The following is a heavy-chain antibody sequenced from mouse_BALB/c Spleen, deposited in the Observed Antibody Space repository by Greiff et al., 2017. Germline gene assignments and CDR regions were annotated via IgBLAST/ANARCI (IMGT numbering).Heavy chain of an antibody. J-gene: IGHJ3*01. V-gene: IGHV2-9*02. D-gene: IGHD2-10*02. CDR1: GFSLTSYG. Sequence: VQLVESGPGLVAPSQSLSITCTVSGFSLTSYGVHWVRQPPGKGLEWLGVIWAGGSTNYNSALMSRLSISKDNSKSQVFLKMNSLQTDDTAMYYCARDREYGNAWFAYWGQGTLVTVSA. CDR3: ARDREYGNAWFAY. CDR2: IWAGGST.